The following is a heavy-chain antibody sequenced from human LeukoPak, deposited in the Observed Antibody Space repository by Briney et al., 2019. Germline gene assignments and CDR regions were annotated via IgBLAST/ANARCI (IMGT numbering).Heavy chain of an antibody. CDR2: IHYSGNT. CDR3: ARYYDGRALDY. D-gene: IGHD3-22*01. CDR1: GGSISGYY. V-gene: IGHV4-59*01. J-gene: IGHJ4*02. Sequence: SETLSLTCSVSGGSISGYYWNWIRQPPGKGLEWIGHIHYSGNTIYNSSLTSRVTIPVDTSKDQFSLRLSSVTAADTAVYYCARYYDGRALDYWGQGTLVTVSS.